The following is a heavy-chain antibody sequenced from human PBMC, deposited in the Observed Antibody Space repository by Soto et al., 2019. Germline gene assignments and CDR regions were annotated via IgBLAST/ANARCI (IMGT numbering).Heavy chain of an antibody. V-gene: IGHV1-69*01. CDR2: IIPIFGTA. CDR1: GGTFSSYA. Sequence: QVQLVESGAEVKKPGSSVKVSCKASGGTFSSYAISWVRQAPGQGLEWMGGIIPIFGTANYAQKFQGRVTITADESTSTAYMELSSLRSEDTAVYYCARDRDKTALIGSWFDPWGQGTLVTVSS. D-gene: IGHD1-26*01. CDR3: ARDRDKTALIGSWFDP. J-gene: IGHJ5*02.